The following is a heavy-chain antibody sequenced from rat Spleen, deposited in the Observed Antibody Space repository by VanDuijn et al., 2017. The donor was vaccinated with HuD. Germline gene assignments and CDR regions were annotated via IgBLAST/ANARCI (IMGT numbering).Heavy chain of an antibody. CDR2: ISTGGDNT. Sequence: EVQLVESGGGSVQPGRSLKLSCAASGFTFNKYDMAWVRQAPTKGLEWIASISTGGDNTYFRDSVKGRFTLSRDNAKSTLSLQMSKLGSEDTAIYYCARGPSYGSDLDYFDYWGQGVMVTVSS. CDR3: ARGPSYGSDLDYFDY. J-gene: IGHJ2*01. CDR1: GFTFNKYD. D-gene: IGHD1-7*01. V-gene: IGHV5-25*01.